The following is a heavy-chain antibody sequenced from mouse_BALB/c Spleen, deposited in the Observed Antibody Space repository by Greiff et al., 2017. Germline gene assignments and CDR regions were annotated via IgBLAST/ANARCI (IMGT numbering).Heavy chain of an antibody. CDR2: IYPGNGDT. D-gene: IGHD2-1*01. CDR1: GYTFTSYN. V-gene: IGHV1-12*01. Sequence: LQQPGAELVKPGASVKMSCKASGYTFTSYNMHWVKQTPGQGLEWIGAIYPGNGDTSYNQKFKGKATLTADKSSSTAYMQLSSLTSEDTAVYYCARSGYYGNYGGFAYWGQGTLVTVSA. CDR3: ARSGYYGNYGGFAY. J-gene: IGHJ3*01.